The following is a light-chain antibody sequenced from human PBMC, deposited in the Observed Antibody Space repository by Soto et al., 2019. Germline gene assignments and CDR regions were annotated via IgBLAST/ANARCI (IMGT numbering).Light chain of an antibody. CDR3: CSYAGSYTFV. Sequence: QSALTQPRSVSGSPGQSVTISCTGTSSDVGDYNYVSWYQHHPGKAPKLMIYDVTKRPSGVPDRFSGSKSGNTASLTISGLQAEDEADYYCCSYAGSYTFVFGTGTQLTVL. CDR2: DVT. J-gene: IGLJ7*01. V-gene: IGLV2-11*01. CDR1: SSDVGDYNY.